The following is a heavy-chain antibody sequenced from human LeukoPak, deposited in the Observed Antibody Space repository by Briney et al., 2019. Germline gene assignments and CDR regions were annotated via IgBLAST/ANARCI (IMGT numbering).Heavy chain of an antibody. J-gene: IGHJ5*02. D-gene: IGHD3-9*01. CDR3: ARGYHYDIGNWFDP. V-gene: IGHV7-4-1*02. Sequence: ASVKVSCKASGYTFTSYAMNWVRQAPGQWLEWMGWINTNTGNPTYAQGFTGRFVFSLDTSVSTAYLQISSLKAEDTAVYYCARGYHYDIGNWFDPWGQGTLVTVSS. CDR2: INTNTGNP. CDR1: GYTFTSYA.